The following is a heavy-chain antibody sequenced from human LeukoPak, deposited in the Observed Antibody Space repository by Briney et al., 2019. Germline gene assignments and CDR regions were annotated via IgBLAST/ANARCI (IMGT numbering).Heavy chain of an antibody. D-gene: IGHD1-26*01. Sequence: GGSLRLSCAASGFTFDGYGMSWVRQAPGKGLEWVSGINWNGGSTGYADSVKGRFTISRDNAKNSLYLQMNSLRAEDTALYYCARDSVVGATVSSNWFDPWGQGTLVTVSS. CDR3: ARDSVVGATVSSNWFDP. J-gene: IGHJ5*02. CDR1: GFTFDGYG. CDR2: INWNGGST. V-gene: IGHV3-20*04.